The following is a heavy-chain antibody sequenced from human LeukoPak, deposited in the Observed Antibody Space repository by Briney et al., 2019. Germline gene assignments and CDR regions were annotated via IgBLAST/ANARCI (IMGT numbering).Heavy chain of an antibody. Sequence: GESLRLSCAASGFTFTTYWMSWVRQAPGKGLEWVANINQDGTEKYYVDSVKGRFTISRDNAKNSPYLQMNSLRAEDTAVYYCARSMAQDVDAFDIWGQGTMVTVSS. D-gene: IGHD2-21*01. CDR1: GFTFTTYW. CDR3: ARSMAQDVDAFDI. V-gene: IGHV3-7*01. J-gene: IGHJ3*02. CDR2: INQDGTEK.